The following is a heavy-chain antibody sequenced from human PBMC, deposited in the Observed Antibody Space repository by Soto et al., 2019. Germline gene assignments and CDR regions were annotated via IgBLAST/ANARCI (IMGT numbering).Heavy chain of an antibody. CDR3: ARDFRDGYYFDY. V-gene: IGHV3-21*01. J-gene: IGHJ4*02. D-gene: IGHD5-12*01. Sequence: EVQLVESGGGLVKPGGSLRLSCAASGFTFSSYTMNWVRQAPGKGLEWVSSISSSSYIYYADSVKGRFTISRDHAKNSLYLQMNSLRAEDTAVYYCARDFRDGYYFDYWGQGTLVTVSS. CDR2: ISSSSYI. CDR1: GFTFSSYT.